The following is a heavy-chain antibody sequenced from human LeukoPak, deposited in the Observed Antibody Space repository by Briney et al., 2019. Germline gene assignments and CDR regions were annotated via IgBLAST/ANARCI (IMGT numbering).Heavy chain of an antibody. CDR3: AKTLRGITTYYYYYMDV. V-gene: IGHV3-30-3*02. CDR2: ISYDGSRQ. J-gene: IGHJ6*03. CDR1: GFTFTYYA. D-gene: IGHD1-14*01. Sequence: PGGSLRLSCAASGFTFTYYAMHWVRQAPGKGLELVALISYDGSRQYYTDSVKGRFTISRDNSKNTLYLQMNSLRAEDTAVYYCAKTLRGITTYYYYYMDVWGKGTTVTVSS.